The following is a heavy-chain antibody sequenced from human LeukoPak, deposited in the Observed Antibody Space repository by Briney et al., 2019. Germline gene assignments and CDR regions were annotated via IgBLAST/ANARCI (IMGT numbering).Heavy chain of an antibody. CDR3: ARAHYDSSGYGN. J-gene: IGHJ4*02. Sequence: SETLSLTCTVSGGSISSYYWNWIRQPPGNGLEWIGYIYTSGSTNYNPSPTSRVNISVDTSKNQSSLKLSSVTAADTAVYYCARAHYDSSGYGNWGQGTLVTVSS. CDR2: IYTSGST. CDR1: GGSISSYY. V-gene: IGHV4-4*09. D-gene: IGHD3-22*01.